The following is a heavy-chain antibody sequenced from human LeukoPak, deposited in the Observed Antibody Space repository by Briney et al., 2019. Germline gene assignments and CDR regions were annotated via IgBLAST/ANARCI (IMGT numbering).Heavy chain of an antibody. V-gene: IGHV4-59*08. J-gene: IGHJ4*02. CDR1: GGSISSYY. CDR2: VHYSGDT. Sequence: PSETLSLTCSVSGGSISSYYWSWIRQPPGKGLEWIGYVHYSGDTNYSPSLKSRATISVDTSKNQFSLKLSSVIAADTAVYYCASGTYYYFDYWAREPWSPSPQ. CDR3: ASGTYYYFDY. D-gene: IGHD1-26*01.